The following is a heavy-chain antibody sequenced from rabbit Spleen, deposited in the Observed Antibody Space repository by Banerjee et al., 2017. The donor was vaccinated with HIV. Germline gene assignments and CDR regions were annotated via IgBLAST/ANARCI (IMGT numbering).Heavy chain of an antibody. CDR1: GFPFSDKAV. CDR2: INALTGKS. CDR3: ARGSATMTLVITGYYLSL. Sequence: QEQLVESGGGLVKPGASLTLTCKASGFPFSDKAVICWVRQAPGKGLEWITCINALTGKSVYATWAKGRFTLSKTSSTTVTLQMTGLTAADTATYFCARGSATMTLVITGYYLSLWGPGTLVTVS. V-gene: IGHV1S45*01. J-gene: IGHJ4*01. D-gene: IGHD2-1*01.